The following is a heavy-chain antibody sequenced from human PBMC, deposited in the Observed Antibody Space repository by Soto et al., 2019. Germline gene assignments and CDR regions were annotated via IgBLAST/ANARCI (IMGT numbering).Heavy chain of an antibody. CDR2: ISAYNGNT. V-gene: IGHV1-18*01. D-gene: IGHD3-3*01. Sequence: ASVKVSCKASGYTFTSYGISWVRQAPGQGLEWMGWISAYNGNTNYAQKLQGRVTMTTDTSTSTAYMGLRSLRSDDTAVYYCARDWQKYYDFWSGYLDYWGQGTLVTVSS. CDR3: ARDWQKYYDFWSGYLDY. CDR1: GYTFTSYG. J-gene: IGHJ4*02.